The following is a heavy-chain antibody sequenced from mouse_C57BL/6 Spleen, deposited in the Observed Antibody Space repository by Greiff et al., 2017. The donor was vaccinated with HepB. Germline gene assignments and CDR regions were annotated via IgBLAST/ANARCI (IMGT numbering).Heavy chain of an antibody. CDR2: IDPSDSYT. CDR3: ARDSNSWFAY. D-gene: IGHD2-5*01. Sequence: VQLQQSGAELVRPGTSVKLSCKASGYTFTSYWMHWVKQRPGQGLEWIGVIDPSDSYTNYNQKFKGKATLTVDTSSSTAYMQLSSLTSEDSAVYYCARDSNSWFAYWGQGTLVTVSA. CDR1: GYTFTSYW. J-gene: IGHJ3*01. V-gene: IGHV1-59*01.